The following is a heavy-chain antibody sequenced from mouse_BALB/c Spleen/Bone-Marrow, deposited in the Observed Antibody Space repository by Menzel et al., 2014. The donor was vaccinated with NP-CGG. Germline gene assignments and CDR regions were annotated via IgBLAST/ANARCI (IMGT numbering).Heavy chain of an antibody. V-gene: IGHV1-69*02. CDR1: GYTFTSYW. Sequence: QVQLQQSGVEFVKPGASVKLSCKASGYTFTSYWMHWVKQRPGQGLEWIGEIDPSDSYTKYNQNFKGKATLTVDKSPSTAYMQLSSLTSEDPAVYYCARTYYDYDWFAYWGQGTLVTVSA. CDR3: ARTYYDYDWFAY. D-gene: IGHD2-4*01. CDR2: IDPSDSYT. J-gene: IGHJ3*01.